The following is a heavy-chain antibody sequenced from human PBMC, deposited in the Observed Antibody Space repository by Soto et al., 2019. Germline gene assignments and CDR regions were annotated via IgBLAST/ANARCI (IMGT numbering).Heavy chain of an antibody. CDR1: GGTFSSYT. Sequence: QVQLVQSGAEVKKPGSSVKVSCKASGGTFSSYTISWVRQAPGQGLEWMGRIIPILGIANYAQKFQGRVTISADKSTSTAYMELSSLRSEDTAVYYCASLSTAARRADYYYYYYMDVWGKGTTVTVSS. D-gene: IGHD6-6*01. CDR3: ASLSTAARRADYYYYYYMDV. CDR2: IIPILGIA. V-gene: IGHV1-69*02. J-gene: IGHJ6*03.